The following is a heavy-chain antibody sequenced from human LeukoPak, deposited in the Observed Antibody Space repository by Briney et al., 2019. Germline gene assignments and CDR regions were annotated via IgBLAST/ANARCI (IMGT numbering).Heavy chain of an antibody. CDR2: IKQDGSEK. Sequence: PGGSLRLSCAASGFTFSSYWMTWVRQAPGKGLEWVANIKQDGSEKYYVDSVRGRFTISRDNAQNSLSLQVNILRPQDTAVYYCARAYCRSTNCCYPSWGQGTLVTVSS. J-gene: IGHJ5*02. CDR3: ARAYCRSTNCCYPS. CDR1: GFTFSSYW. D-gene: IGHD2-2*01. V-gene: IGHV3-7*01.